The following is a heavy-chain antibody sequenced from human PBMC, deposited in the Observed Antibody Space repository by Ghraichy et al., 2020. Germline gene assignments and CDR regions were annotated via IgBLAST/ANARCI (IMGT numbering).Heavy chain of an antibody. CDR2: TYYRSKWYN. J-gene: IGHJ6*02. CDR1: GDSVSSNSAA. CDR3: ARVSIFGAVIIVYYGMDV. V-gene: IGHV6-1*01. D-gene: IGHD3-3*01. Sequence: SQTLSLTCAISGDSVSSNSAAWNWIRQSPSRGLEWLGRTYYRSKWYNDYAVSVKSRVSINPDTSKNQFSLQLSSVTPEDTAVYYCARVSIFGAVIIVYYGMDVWGQGTTVTVSS.